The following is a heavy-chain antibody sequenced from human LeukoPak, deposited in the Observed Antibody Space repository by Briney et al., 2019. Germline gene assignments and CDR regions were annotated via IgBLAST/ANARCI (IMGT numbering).Heavy chain of an antibody. D-gene: IGHD6-19*01. J-gene: IGHJ4*02. CDR3: AKPTTGYSNGRFPGWPVDC. CDR1: GFTFSSYA. CDR2: IFGSGGST. Sequence: GGSLRLSCAASGFTFSSYAMYWVRQAPGEGLEWVSGIFGSGGSTHYADSVKGRFTISRDNAKNTVYLQMNSLRAEATAVHYCAKPTTGYSNGRFPGWPVDCWGQGTLVTVSS. V-gene: IGHV3-23*01.